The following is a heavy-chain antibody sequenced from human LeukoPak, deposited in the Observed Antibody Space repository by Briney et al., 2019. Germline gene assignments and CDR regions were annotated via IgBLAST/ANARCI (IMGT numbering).Heavy chain of an antibody. D-gene: IGHD5-18*01. V-gene: IGHV1-69*06. CDR2: IIPIFGTA. CDR1: GGTFSSYA. J-gene: IGHJ4*02. CDR3: ARDGYSYGQTFDY. Sequence: SVKVSCKASGGTFSSYAISWVRQAPGQGLEWMGGIIPIFGTANYAQKFQGRVTITADKSTSTAYMELRSLRSDDTAVYYCARDGYSYGQTFDYWGQGTLVTVSS.